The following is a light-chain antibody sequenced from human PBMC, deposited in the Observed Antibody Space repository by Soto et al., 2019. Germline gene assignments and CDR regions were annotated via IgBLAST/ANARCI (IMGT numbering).Light chain of an antibody. CDR2: DAS. Sequence: EIVLTQSPAPLSLSPGERATLSCRSSQSVSSYLAWYQQKPGQAPRLLIYDASSRATGIPARFSGSGSGTDFTLNISSLQPEEFAVYYCQHRNNWPPRWTLGQGTKVDIK. CDR3: QHRNNWPPRWT. V-gene: IGKV3-11*01. CDR1: QSVSSY. J-gene: IGKJ1*01.